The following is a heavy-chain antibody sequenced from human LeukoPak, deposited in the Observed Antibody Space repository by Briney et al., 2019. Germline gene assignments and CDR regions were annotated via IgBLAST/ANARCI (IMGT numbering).Heavy chain of an antibody. J-gene: IGHJ4*02. V-gene: IGHV4-61*02. D-gene: IGHD3-9*01. CDR3: ARVGTGLRYFDWSALTMDY. Sequence: SQTLSLTCTVSGGSIISGSFYWSWIRQPAGKGLEWIGRIYTSGSTNYNPSLKSRVTISVDTSKNQFSLKLSSVTAADTAVYYCARVGTGLRYFDWSALTMDYWGQGTLVTVSS. CDR1: GGSIISGSFY. CDR2: IYTSGST.